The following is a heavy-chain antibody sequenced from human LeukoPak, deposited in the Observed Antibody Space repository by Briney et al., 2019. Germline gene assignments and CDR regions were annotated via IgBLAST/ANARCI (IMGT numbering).Heavy chain of an antibody. Sequence: TSETLSLTCIVSGGSISGHYWSWIRQPPGMGLEWIGYIYNSDSGSTNYNPSLKSRVTISVDTSKNQFSLKLSSVTAADTAVYYCARGGHYGLDYWGQGTLVTVSS. J-gene: IGHJ4*02. CDR2: IYNSDSGST. CDR1: GGSISGHY. V-gene: IGHV4-59*11. D-gene: IGHD3-10*01. CDR3: ARGGHYGLDY.